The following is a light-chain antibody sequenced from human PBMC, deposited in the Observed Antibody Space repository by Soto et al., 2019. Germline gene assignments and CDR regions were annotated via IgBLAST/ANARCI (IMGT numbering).Light chain of an antibody. J-gene: IGKJ1*01. CDR3: QQNVTSPWA. Sequence: EIVLTQSPGTLSLSPGERATLSCRASQSVSSSFLAWYQQKPGQAPRLLIYGASNRATGIPDRFSGSGSGTDFTLTSSRLEPEDFAVYYCQQNVTSPWAFGQGTKVAIE. CDR2: GAS. V-gene: IGKV3-20*01. CDR1: QSVSSSF.